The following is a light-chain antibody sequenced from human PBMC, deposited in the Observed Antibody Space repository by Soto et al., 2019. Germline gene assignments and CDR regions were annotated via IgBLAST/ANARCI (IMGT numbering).Light chain of an antibody. CDR1: QSISGY. V-gene: IGKV1-39*01. CDR3: QHSYSNFPIT. J-gene: IGKJ5*01. CDR2: DAS. Sequence: DIQVTQSPSSLSSSVLERFTISCRASQSISGYLNWYQQKPGKAPNLLIFDASSLQSGVPSRFSGRGSGAEYTLTISSLQPEDFATYFCQHSYSNFPITFGQGTRLEI.